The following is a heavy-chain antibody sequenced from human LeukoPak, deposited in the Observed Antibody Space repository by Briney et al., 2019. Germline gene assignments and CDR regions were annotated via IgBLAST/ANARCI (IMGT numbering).Heavy chain of an antibody. CDR2: IYYSGST. J-gene: IGHJ4*02. D-gene: IGHD3-10*01. Sequence: SETLSLTRTVSGGSISSYYWSWIRQPPGKGLEWIGYIYYSGSTNYNPSLKSRVTISVDTSKNQFSLKLSSVTAADTAVYYCARLRQGYFDYWGQGTLVTVSS. CDR1: GGSISSYY. V-gene: IGHV4-59*08. CDR3: ARLRQGYFDY.